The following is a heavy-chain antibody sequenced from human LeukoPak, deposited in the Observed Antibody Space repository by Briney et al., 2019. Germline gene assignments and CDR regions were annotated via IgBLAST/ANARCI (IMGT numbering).Heavy chain of an antibody. CDR1: GYTFTGYY. V-gene: IGHV1-2*02. D-gene: IGHD3-22*01. CDR2: INANSGGT. CDR3: ARSRITMIVVVGRYFDY. J-gene: IGHJ4*02. Sequence: ASVTVSYTASGYTFTGYYMHWVRQAPGQGLEWMGWINANSGGTNYAQKFQGRVTMTRDTSISTAYMELSRLRSDDTAVYYCARSRITMIVVVGRYFDYWGQGTLVTVSS.